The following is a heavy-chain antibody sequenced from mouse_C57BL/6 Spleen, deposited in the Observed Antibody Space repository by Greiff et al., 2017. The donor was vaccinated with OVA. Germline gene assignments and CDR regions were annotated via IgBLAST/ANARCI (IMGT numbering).Heavy chain of an antibody. CDR3: ARDGSSSFAY. CDR2: IHPNSGST. CDR1: GYTFTSYW. J-gene: IGHJ3*01. Sequence: QVQLQQSGAELVKPGASVKLSCKASGYTFTSYWMHWVKQRPGQGLEWIGMIHPNSGSTNYNEKFKSKATLTVDKSSSKAYMQLSSLTSEDSAVYYCARDGSSSFAYWGQGTLVTVSA. D-gene: IGHD1-1*01. V-gene: IGHV1-64*01.